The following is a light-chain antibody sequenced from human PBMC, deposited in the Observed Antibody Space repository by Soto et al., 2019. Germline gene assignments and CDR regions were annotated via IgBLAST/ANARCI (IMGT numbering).Light chain of an antibody. CDR1: QSVSSSY. CDR2: GAS. J-gene: IGKJ4*01. Sequence: EIVLTQSSGTLSLASGERATHSCRASQSVSSSYLAWYQQKPGQAPSLLIYGASSRATGIPARFSGSGSGTDFTLNISSLGPEDFALYYCTQRGNRPSLGGGKRWIS. V-gene: IGKV3D-20*02. CDR3: TQRGNRPS.